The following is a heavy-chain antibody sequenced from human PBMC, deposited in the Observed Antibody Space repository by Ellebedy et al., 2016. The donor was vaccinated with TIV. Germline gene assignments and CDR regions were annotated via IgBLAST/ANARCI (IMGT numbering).Heavy chain of an antibody. V-gene: IGHV3-23*01. CDR1: GFTFSSYA. D-gene: IGHD3-3*01. CDR3: ARENEPNDFWSGYSV. Sequence: GESLKISXAASGFTFSSYAMSWVRQAPGKGLEWVSAISGSGGSTYYADSVKGRFTISRDNSKNTLYLQMNSLRAEDTAVYYCARENEPNDFWSGYSVWGHGTLVTVSS. CDR2: ISGSGGST. J-gene: IGHJ4*01.